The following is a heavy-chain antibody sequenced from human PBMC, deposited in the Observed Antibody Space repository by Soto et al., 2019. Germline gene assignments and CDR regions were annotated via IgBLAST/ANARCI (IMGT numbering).Heavy chain of an antibody. D-gene: IGHD3-10*01. V-gene: IGHV3-74*01. CDR3: ARGPTGWFGYDY. J-gene: IGHJ4*02. Sequence: DVQLVESGGGLVQPGGSLRLSCAASGFTFSSSWMHWVRQAPGKGLVWVSRINSGASTTNYADSVKGRFTISGDNAKNTLYLHMDSLTADDTAVYYCARGPTGWFGYDYWGQGTLVTVSS. CDR2: INSGASTT. CDR1: GFTFSSSW.